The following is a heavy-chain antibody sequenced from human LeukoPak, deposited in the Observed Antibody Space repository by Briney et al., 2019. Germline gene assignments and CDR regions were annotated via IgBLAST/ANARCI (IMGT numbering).Heavy chain of an antibody. CDR2: IIPIFGTA. V-gene: IGHV1-69*06. CDR3: ARDSGSSWGLSGMDV. Sequence: SVKVSCKASGGTFISYTISWVRQAPGQGLEWMGGIIPIFGTANYAQKFQGRVTITADKSTSTAFMELSSLRSEDTAVYYCARDSGSSWGLSGMDVWGKGTTVTASS. J-gene: IGHJ6*04. CDR1: GGTFISYT. D-gene: IGHD6-13*01.